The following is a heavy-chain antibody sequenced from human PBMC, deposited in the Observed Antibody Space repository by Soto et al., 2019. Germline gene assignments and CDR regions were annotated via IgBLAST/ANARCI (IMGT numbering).Heavy chain of an antibody. CDR3: AKDLASPGVYYYSAMDV. V-gene: IGHV3-30*18. CDR1: GFTFSKYG. CDR2: ISYDGTEK. Sequence: QEQLVESGGGVVQPGRSLRLACAASGFTFSKYGMHWVRQAPGKGLEWVAVISYDGTEKYYADSVKGRFSISRDNSKNILSLQMNSLRPEDTAVFYCAKDLASPGVYYYSAMDVWGQGTTVTVSS. J-gene: IGHJ6*02. D-gene: IGHD5-12*01.